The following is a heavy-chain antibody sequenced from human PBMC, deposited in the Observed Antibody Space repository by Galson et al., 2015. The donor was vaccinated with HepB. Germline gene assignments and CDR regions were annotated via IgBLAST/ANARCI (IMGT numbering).Heavy chain of an antibody. CDR1: GYSFTSYW. J-gene: IGHJ3*02. D-gene: IGHD2-8*01. CDR2: IYPGDSDT. V-gene: IGHV5-51*01. Sequence: QYGAEVTKPGETLKISCKGSGYSFTSYWIGWVRQMPGKGLKWMRIIYPGDSDTTYSPSFQGQLTISADKSISTAYLQWGSLKASDPAMYYCARRGPYEESAFDIWVQGTMVTVSS. CDR3: ARRGPYEESAFDI.